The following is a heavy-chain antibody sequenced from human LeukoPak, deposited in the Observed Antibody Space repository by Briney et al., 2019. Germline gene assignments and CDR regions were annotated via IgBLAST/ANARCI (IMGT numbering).Heavy chain of an antibody. J-gene: IGHJ4*02. CDR3: ARGGGHQLVTMIDY. V-gene: IGHV1-69*13. CDR2: IIPIFGTA. D-gene: IGHD6-13*01. Sequence: SVKVSCKASGGTFSSYAISWVRQAPGQGLEWMGGIIPIFGTANYAQKFRGRVTITADESTSTAYMELSSLRSEDTAVYYCARGGGHQLVTMIDYWGQGTLVTVSS. CDR1: GGTFSSYA.